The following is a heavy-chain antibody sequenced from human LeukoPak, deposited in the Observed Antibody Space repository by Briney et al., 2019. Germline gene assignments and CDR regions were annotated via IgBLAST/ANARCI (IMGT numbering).Heavy chain of an antibody. CDR3: AKEGVAVVPVALMDV. V-gene: IGHV3-23*01. Sequence: SGGSLRLSCEASGFTFNNYVMTWVRQAPGKGLEWVSSISASAAMTYYADSVKGRFTVSRDNSNNRLYLQMSGLTAADTAVYYCAKEGVAVVPVALMDVWGKGTTVTISS. CDR1: GFTFNNYV. D-gene: IGHD2-2*01. CDR2: ISASAAMT. J-gene: IGHJ6*03.